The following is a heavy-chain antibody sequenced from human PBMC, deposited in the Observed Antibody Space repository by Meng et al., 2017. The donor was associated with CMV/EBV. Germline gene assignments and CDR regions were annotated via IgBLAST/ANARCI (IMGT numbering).Heavy chain of an antibody. J-gene: IGHJ4*01. CDR1: GYTITDYY. V-gene: IGHV1-2*02. D-gene: IGHD6-19*01. CDR2: INPNDDT. CDR3: ARSSGWSRFDY. Sequence: QVQLVQSGAEMXXXXXSVKVSCKASGYTITDYYIHWVRQAPGQGFQWMGWINPNDDTNYAQNFQGRVTMTRDMSINTIYMELSRLTSEDTAVYYCARSSGWSRFDYWGHGTLVTVSS.